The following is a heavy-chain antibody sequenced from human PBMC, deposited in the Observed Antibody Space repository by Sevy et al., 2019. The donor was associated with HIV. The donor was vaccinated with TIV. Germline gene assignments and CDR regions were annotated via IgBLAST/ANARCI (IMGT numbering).Heavy chain of an antibody. CDR3: ARDGSSGWLLLKDYYYFGMDV. Sequence: GKSLKISCAASGFTFSSYAMHWVRQASGKGLQSVAVISYDRNNKYSDSGKGRFTICRDNSKNTLYLQMNGLRAEDTAVYYCARDGSSGWLLLKDYYYFGMDVWGQGTTVTVSS. D-gene: IGHD3-10*01. V-gene: IGHV3-30*03. CDR2: ISYDRNNK. CDR1: GFTFSSYA. J-gene: IGHJ6*02.